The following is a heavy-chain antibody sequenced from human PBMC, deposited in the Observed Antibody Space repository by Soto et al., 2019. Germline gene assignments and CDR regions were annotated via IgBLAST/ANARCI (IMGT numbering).Heavy chain of an antibody. CDR3: AKDRGSGSLKAFDY. CDR1: GFTFSSYA. Sequence: GSLRLSCAASGFTFSSYAMSWVRQAPGKGLEWVSAISGSGGSTYYADSVEGRFTISRDNSKNTLYLQMNSLRAEDTAVYYCAKDRGSGSLKAFDYWGQGALVTVSS. CDR2: ISGSGGST. J-gene: IGHJ4*02. V-gene: IGHV3-23*01. D-gene: IGHD1-26*01.